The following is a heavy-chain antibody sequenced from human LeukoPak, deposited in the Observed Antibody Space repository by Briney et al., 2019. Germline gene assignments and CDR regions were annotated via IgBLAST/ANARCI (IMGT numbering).Heavy chain of an antibody. Sequence: PGGSLRLSCAASGFTFSSYSMNWVRQAPGKGLEWVSSISSSSSYIYYADSVKGRFTISRDNAKNSLYLQMNSLRAEDTAVYYCARAEYQLLHATDYWGQGTPVTVSS. J-gene: IGHJ4*02. CDR2: ISSSSSYI. D-gene: IGHD2-2*01. V-gene: IGHV3-21*01. CDR3: ARAEYQLLHATDY. CDR1: GFTFSSYS.